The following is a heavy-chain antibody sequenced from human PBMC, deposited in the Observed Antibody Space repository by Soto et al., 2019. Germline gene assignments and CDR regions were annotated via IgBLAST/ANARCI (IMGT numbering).Heavy chain of an antibody. J-gene: IGHJ5*02. CDR2: ISSNSAYI. CDR1: GFTFRSFT. Sequence: EVQLVESGGGLVKPGGSLRLSCAASGFTFRSFTMNWVRQAPGKGLEWDSTISSNSAYIYYTDALRGRFTISRDNAKNSLHLQMNSLRAEDTAVYYCTRDASRDSSARGWFDPWGPGTLVTVSS. V-gene: IGHV3-21*02. CDR3: TRDASRDSSARGWFDP. D-gene: IGHD6-13*01.